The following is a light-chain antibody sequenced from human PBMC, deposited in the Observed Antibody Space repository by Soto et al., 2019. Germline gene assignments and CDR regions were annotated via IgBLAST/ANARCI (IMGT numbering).Light chain of an antibody. J-gene: IGLJ1*01. CDR1: SSDVGGYNY. Sequence: QSALTQPRSVSGSPGQSVTISCTGTSSDVGGYNYVSWYQQHPGKAPKVMIYDVSERPSGVPDRFSGSKSGNTASLTISGLQAEEEADYYFGSYAGRTRYVLGTGTKLTV. CDR2: DVS. V-gene: IGLV2-11*01. CDR3: GSYAGRTRYV.